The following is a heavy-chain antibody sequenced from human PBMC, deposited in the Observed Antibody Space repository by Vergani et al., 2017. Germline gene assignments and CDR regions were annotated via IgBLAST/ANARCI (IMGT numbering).Heavy chain of an antibody. CDR1: GGTFSSYA. CDR3: AGDSPPPYYDILTGYSPLDY. V-gene: IGHV1-69*13. CDR2: IIPIFGTA. Sequence: QVQLVQSGAEVKKPGSSVKVSCKASGGTFSSYAISWVRQAPGQGLEWMGGIIPIFGTANYAQKFQGRVTITADDSTSTAYMVLSSLRSEDTAVYYGAGDSPPPYYDILTGYSPLDYWGQGTLVTVSS. D-gene: IGHD3-9*01. J-gene: IGHJ4*02.